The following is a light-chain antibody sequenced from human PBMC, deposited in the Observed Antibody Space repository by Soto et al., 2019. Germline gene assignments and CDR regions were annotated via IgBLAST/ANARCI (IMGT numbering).Light chain of an antibody. V-gene: IGLV2-14*01. CDR3: SLYTSSSTPWV. J-gene: IGLJ3*02. CDR1: SSDVGGYNY. Sequence: QSALTQPASVSGSPGQSITISCTGTSSDVGGYNYVSWYQQHPGKAPKLMIYDVSNRPSGVSNRFSGSKSGNTASLTISGLQAEDEADYYCSLYTSSSTPWVFGGVTKLTVL. CDR2: DVS.